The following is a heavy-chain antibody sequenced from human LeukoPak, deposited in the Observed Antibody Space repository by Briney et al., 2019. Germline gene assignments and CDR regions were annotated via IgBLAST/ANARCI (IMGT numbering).Heavy chain of an antibody. J-gene: IGHJ4*02. Sequence: SETLSLTCAVSGYSISSGYYWGWIRQPPGKGLEWIGSIYHSGSTYYNPSLKSRVTISVDTSKNQFSLKLSPVTAADTAVYYCAREITMVRGVHIDYWGQGTLVTVSS. CDR3: AREITMVRGVHIDY. D-gene: IGHD3-10*01. V-gene: IGHV4-38-2*02. CDR2: IYHSGST. CDR1: GYSISSGYY.